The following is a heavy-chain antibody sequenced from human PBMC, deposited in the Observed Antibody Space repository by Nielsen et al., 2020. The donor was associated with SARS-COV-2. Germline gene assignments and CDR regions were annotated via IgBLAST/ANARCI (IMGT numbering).Heavy chain of an antibody. CDR3: AKGDIVDPYYYYGMDV. CDR1: GFTFSSYG. J-gene: IGHJ6*02. Sequence: GGSLRLSCATSGFTFSSYGMHWVRQAPGKGLEWVAVISYDGSNKYYADSVKGRFTISRDNSKNTLYLQMNSLRAEDTAVYYCAKGDIVDPYYYYGMDVWGQGTTVTVSS. CDR2: ISYDGSNK. D-gene: IGHD5-12*01. V-gene: IGHV3-30*18.